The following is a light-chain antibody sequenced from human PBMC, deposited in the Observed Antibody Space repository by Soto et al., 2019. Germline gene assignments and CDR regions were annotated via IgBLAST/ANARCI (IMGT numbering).Light chain of an antibody. CDR2: GAS. Sequence: EIVLMQSPDILSLSPGERATVSCRASETITNNDLAWYQQKPGQAPRLLLYGASTSPTGIPDWFSGSGSGTDFTLTIDRLEPEDFAVYFCHHYGSSPPYTFGQGTKLDIK. J-gene: IGKJ2*01. V-gene: IGKV3-20*01. CDR1: ETITNND. CDR3: HHYGSSPPYT.